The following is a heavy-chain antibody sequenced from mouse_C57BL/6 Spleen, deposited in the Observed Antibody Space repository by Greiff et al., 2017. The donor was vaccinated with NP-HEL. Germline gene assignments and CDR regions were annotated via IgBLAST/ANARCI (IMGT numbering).Heavy chain of an antibody. CDR2: IYPGDGDT. J-gene: IGHJ2*01. CDR3: ASLYYPY. V-gene: IGHV1-82*01. CDR1: GYAFSSSW. D-gene: IGHD2-1*01. Sequence: VQLQQSGPELVKPGASVKISCKASGYAFSSSWMNWVKQRPGKGLEWIGRIYPGDGDTNYNGKFKGKATLTADKSSSTAYMQLSSLTSEDSAVYFCASLYYPYWGQGTTLTVSS.